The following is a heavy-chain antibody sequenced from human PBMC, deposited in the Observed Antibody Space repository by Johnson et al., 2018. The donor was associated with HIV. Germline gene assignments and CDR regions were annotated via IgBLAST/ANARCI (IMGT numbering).Heavy chain of an antibody. J-gene: IGHJ3*01. Sequence: VQLVESGGGVVQPGRSLRLSCAASGFTFSSYGMHWVRQAPGKGLEWVSGISWNSGSIGYADSVKGRFAISRDNAKNMVYLQMNSLRFEDTAVYYCARDGRDLVTRGSFDVWGQGTVVTVSS. CDR1: GFTFSSYG. CDR3: ARDGRDLVTRGSFDV. D-gene: IGHD3-9*01. CDR2: ISWNSGSI. V-gene: IGHV3-9*01.